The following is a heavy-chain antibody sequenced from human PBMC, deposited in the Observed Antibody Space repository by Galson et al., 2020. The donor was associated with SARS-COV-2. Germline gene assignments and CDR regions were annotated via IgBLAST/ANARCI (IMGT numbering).Heavy chain of an antibody. D-gene: IGHD6-19*01. CDR2: ISSSADST. CDR1: GFTFSNYG. J-gene: IGHJ5*02. Sequence: GGSLRLSCAASGFTFSNYGMSWVRQAPGKGLEWVSVISSSADSTYYADSAKGRFTVSRDNSKNTLYLQMSSLRAEDTAVYYCVKGQWRFAPWGQGTLVTVSS. CDR3: VKGQWRFAP. V-gene: IGHV3-23*01.